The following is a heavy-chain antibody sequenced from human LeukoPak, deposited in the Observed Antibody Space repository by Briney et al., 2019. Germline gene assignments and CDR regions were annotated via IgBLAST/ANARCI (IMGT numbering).Heavy chain of an antibody. CDR2: ISSSSSYI. Sequence: NTGGSLRLSCAASGFTFSSYEMNWVRQAPGKGLEWVSSISSSSSYIYYADSVKGRFTISRDNAKNSLYLQMNSLRAEDTAVYYCARDLRQIRLELRETYYMDVWGKGTTVTVSS. V-gene: IGHV3-21*01. D-gene: IGHD1-7*01. CDR1: GFTFSSYE. J-gene: IGHJ6*03. CDR3: ARDLRQIRLELRETYYMDV.